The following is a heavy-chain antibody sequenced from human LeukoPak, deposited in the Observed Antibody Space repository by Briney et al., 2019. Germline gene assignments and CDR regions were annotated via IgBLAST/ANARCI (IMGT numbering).Heavy chain of an antibody. J-gene: IGHJ5*02. V-gene: IGHV3-21*01. CDR2: MSTNGRYI. CDR3: AKEGRYTGSYFDP. CDR1: GFSFTTYT. Sequence: GGCLRLSCEASGFSFTTYTMNWVRQAPGKGLEWVSSMSTNGRYIYYADSVKGRFTISRDNAKNSLYLQMNSLRGEDTAVYYCAKEGRYTGSYFDPWGQGTLVTVSS. D-gene: IGHD1-26*01.